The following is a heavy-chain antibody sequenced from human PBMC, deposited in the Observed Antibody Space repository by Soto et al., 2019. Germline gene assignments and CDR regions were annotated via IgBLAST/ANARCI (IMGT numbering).Heavy chain of an antibody. CDR1: GGSISSYY. CDR3: ARTDYYDSSGSFGY. Sequence: SETLSLTSTVSGGSISSYYWSWIRQPPGKGLEWIGYIYYSGSTNYNPSLKSRVTISVDTSKNQFSLKLSSVTAADTAMYFCARTDYYDSSGSFGYWGQGTLVTVSS. D-gene: IGHD3-22*01. CDR2: IYYSGST. J-gene: IGHJ4*02. V-gene: IGHV4-59*01.